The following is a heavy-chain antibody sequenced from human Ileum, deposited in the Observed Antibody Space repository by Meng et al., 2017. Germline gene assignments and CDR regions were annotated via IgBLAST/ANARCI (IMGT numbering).Heavy chain of an antibody. D-gene: IGHD6-19*01. CDR2: TYYGSNWYY. CDR1: GDSGSCPTSA. V-gene: IGHV6-1*01. Sequence: PQWGPAVVNPSQTLCTPCLLPGDSGSCPTSAWNWLRASLARGLVGLGRTYYGSNWYYEYAVCVKSRISVNPDTSKTKFSLQRNSVTPEDTAVYFCARENSGWFFWGQGALVTVSS. J-gene: IGHJ4*02. CDR3: ARENSGWFF.